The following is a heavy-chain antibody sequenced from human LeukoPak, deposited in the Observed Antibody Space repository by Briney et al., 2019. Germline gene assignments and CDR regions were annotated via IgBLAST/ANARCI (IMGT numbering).Heavy chain of an antibody. D-gene: IGHD2-15*01. CDR2: IIPIFGTA. CDR1: GGTFSSYA. J-gene: IGHJ4*02. Sequence: SVKVSCRASGGTFSSYAISWVRQAPGQGLEWMGGIIPIFGTANYAQKFQGRVTITADESTSTAYMELSSLRSEDTAVYYCARAGGYCGRISCPYYFDYWGQGSLVAVSS. CDR3: ARAGGYCGRISCPYYFDY. V-gene: IGHV1-69*13.